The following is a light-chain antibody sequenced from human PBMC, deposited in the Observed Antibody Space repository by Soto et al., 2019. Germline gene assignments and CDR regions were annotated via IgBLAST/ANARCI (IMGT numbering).Light chain of an antibody. J-gene: IGKJ1*01. V-gene: IGKV1-5*03. CDR2: QAS. CDR1: QSIDSW. CDR3: QQYRSYSWT. Sequence: DIQMTQSPSTLSASVGDRVTITCRASQSIDSWLAWNQQKPGRAPKLLIYQASSLESGVPSRFSGSGSGTEFTLTISSLQPDDFATYYCQQYRSYSWTFGQGSKVEIK.